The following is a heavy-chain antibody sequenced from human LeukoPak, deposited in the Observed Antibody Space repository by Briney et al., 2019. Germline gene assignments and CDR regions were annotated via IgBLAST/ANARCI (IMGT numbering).Heavy chain of an antibody. D-gene: IGHD5-18*01. Sequence: PSETLSLTCSVSGYPISSGYYWGCIRQPPGKRLEWIGSINHSGSTYYNPSLRSRVTKSVDTSKNQFALKLTSVTTADTAVYFCATAAWIYLSLLWGQGIRVTVSS. J-gene: IGHJ4*02. CDR1: GYPISSGYY. CDR3: ATAAWIYLSLL. CDR2: INHSGST. V-gene: IGHV4-38-2*02.